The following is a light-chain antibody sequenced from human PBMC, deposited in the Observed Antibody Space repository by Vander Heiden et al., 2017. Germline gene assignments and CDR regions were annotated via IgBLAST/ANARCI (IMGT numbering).Light chain of an antibody. Sequence: QSVLTQPPSVSDAPGQRVTISRPGSSSNIGAGYDVHWYQQLPGTAPKLLIYVNTNRPSGVPDRFSGSKSGTSASLAITGLQAEDEADYYCQSYDNSLSGSWVFGGGTKLTVL. J-gene: IGLJ3*02. CDR3: QSYDNSLSGSWV. V-gene: IGLV1-40*01. CDR2: VNT. CDR1: SSNIGAGYD.